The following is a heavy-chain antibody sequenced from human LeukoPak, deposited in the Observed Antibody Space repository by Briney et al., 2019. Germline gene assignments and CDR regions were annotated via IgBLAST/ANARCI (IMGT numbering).Heavy chain of an antibody. Sequence: GASVKVSCKASGGTFSSYAISWVRQAPGQGLEWMGGIIPIFGTANYAQKFQGGVTITADESTSTAYMELSSLRSEDTAVYYCARAPYGAAAGTLYYWGQGTLVTVSS. CDR3: ARAPYGAAAGTLYY. V-gene: IGHV1-69*13. J-gene: IGHJ4*02. CDR2: IIPIFGTA. D-gene: IGHD6-13*01. CDR1: GGTFSSYA.